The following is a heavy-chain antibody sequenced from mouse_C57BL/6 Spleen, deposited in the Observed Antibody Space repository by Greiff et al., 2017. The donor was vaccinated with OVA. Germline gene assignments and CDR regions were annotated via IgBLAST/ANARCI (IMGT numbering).Heavy chain of an antibody. J-gene: IGHJ2*01. CDR2: IDPETGGT. V-gene: IGHV1-15*01. Sequence: QVQLQQSGAELVRPGASVTLSCKASGYTFTDYEMHWVKQTPVHGLEWIGAIDPETGGTAYNQKFKGKAILTADKSSSTAYMELRSLTSEDSAVYYCTRHYDGSRDYWGQGTTLTVSS. CDR3: TRHYDGSRDY. CDR1: GYTFTDYE. D-gene: IGHD1-1*01.